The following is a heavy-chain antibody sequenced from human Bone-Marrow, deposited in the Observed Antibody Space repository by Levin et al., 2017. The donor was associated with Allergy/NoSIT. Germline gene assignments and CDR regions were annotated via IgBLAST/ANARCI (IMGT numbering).Heavy chain of an antibody. CDR2: IYTGDSKT. CDR3: ATRSDGRYSYYYGMDV. Sequence: PGGSLRLSCKGSAYSFTNNWIGWVRQMPGKGPEWMGLIYTGDSKTKYSPSFQGQVTISADKSVNTAYLQWSSLKASDIAMYYCATRSDGRYSYYYGMDVWGQGTTVTVSS. D-gene: IGHD1-26*01. J-gene: IGHJ6*02. CDR1: AYSFTNNW. V-gene: IGHV5-51*01.